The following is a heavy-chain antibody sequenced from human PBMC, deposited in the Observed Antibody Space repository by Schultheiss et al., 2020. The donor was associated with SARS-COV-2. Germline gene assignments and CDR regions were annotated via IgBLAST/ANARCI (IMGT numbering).Heavy chain of an antibody. CDR2: IHYSGST. CDR1: GGSISSGGYY. D-gene: IGHD3-22*01. J-gene: IGHJ4*02. CDR3: ARGDYYDSSGYLVYFDY. V-gene: IGHV4-61*08. Sequence: SETLSLTCTVSGGSISSGGYYWSWIRQPPGKGLEWIGYIHYSGSTNYNPSLKSRVTISVDTSKNQFSLKLSSVTAADTAVYYCARGDYYDSSGYLVYFDYWGQGTLVTVSS.